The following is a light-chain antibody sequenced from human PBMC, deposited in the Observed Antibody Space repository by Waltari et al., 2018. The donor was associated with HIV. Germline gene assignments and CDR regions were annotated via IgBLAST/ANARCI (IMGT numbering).Light chain of an antibody. CDR2: KNN. J-gene: IGLJ3*02. CDR3: AAWDDSLSGWV. CDR1: RSNIGSNY. Sequence: QSVLTQPPSASGTPGQRVTISCSGSRSNIGSNYVYWYQQLPGPAPKLLMYKNNQRPSGVPDRFSGSKSGTSASLAISGLRSEDETDYYCAAWDDSLSGWVFGGGTKLTVL. V-gene: IGLV1-47*01.